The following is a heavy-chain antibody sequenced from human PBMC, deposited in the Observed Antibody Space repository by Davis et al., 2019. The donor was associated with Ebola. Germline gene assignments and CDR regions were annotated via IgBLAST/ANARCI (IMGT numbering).Heavy chain of an antibody. V-gene: IGHV1-18*01. Sequence: SVQVSCKASGYTFTSHGISWVRQAPGQGLEWMGWISAYNGNTNYAQKLQGRVTMTTDTSTSTAYMELSRLRSDDTAVYYCARDRYCSGGSCYNYFDYWGQGTLVTVSS. CDR1: GYTFTSHG. CDR3: ARDRYCSGGSCYNYFDY. J-gene: IGHJ4*02. CDR2: ISAYNGNT. D-gene: IGHD2-15*01.